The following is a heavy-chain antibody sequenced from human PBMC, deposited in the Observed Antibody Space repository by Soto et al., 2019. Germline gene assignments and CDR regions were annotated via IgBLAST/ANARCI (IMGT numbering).Heavy chain of an antibody. V-gene: IGHV3-48*02. CDR3: GGDSSGYYYPDVFDI. CDR2: ISSSSSTI. Sequence: EVQLVESGGGLVQPGGSLRLSCAASGFTFSSYSMDWVRQAPWKRLQWVSYISSSSSTIYNADSVKGRFTISRDNAKNSLYLQMNSLRDEDTAVYYCGGDSSGYYYPDVFDIWGQGTMVTVSS. CDR1: GFTFSSYS. D-gene: IGHD3-22*01. J-gene: IGHJ3*02.